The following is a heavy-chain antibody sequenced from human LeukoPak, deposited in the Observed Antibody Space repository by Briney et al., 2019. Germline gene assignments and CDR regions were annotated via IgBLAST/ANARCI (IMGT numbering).Heavy chain of an antibody. V-gene: IGHV1-18*01. Sequence: ASVKVSCKASGYTFTSYGISWVRQAPGQGLEWMGWISAYNGNTNYAQKLQGRVTMTTDTSTSTAYMELSSLRSEDTAVYYCANVGCSSTSCLGPFDYWGQGTLVTVSS. CDR1: GYTFTSYG. D-gene: IGHD2-2*01. CDR2: ISAYNGNT. J-gene: IGHJ4*02. CDR3: ANVGCSSTSCLGPFDY.